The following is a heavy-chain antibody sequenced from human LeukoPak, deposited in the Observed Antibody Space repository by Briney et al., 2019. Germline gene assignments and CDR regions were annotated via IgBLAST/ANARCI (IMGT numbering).Heavy chain of an antibody. Sequence: ASVKVSCKASGYTFTSYAMHWVRQAPGQRLEWMGWINAGNGNTKYSQKFQGRVTMTTDTSTSTAYMELRSLRSDDTAVYYCARDFEDIEVVPAALPTEIFDYWGQGTLVTVSS. D-gene: IGHD2-2*01. CDR1: GYTFTSYA. J-gene: IGHJ4*02. V-gene: IGHV1-3*01. CDR2: INAGNGNT. CDR3: ARDFEDIEVVPAALPTEIFDY.